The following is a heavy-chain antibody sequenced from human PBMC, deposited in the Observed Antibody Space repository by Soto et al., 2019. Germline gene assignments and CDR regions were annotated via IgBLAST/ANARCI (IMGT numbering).Heavy chain of an antibody. D-gene: IGHD3-22*01. J-gene: IGHJ3*02. CDR2: VYTNGNT. CDR1: GFTVSRNY. V-gene: IGHV3-66*01. CDR3: ARSAAVIVGYAFET. Sequence: EVQVMESGGDLVQPGGSLGLSCEAAGFTVSRNYMSWVRQAPGKGLECVSVVYTNGNTYFADSVKGRFTVSRDNSRNTLYLQMNSLRVEDTAVYFCARSAAVIVGYAFETWGPGTMVTVSS.